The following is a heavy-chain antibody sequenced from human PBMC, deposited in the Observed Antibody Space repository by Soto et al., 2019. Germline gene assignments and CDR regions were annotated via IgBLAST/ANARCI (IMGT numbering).Heavy chain of an antibody. CDR3: AKEASREWFGELFDDY. J-gene: IGHJ4*02. D-gene: IGHD3-10*01. CDR2: ISGSGGST. Sequence: GGSLRLSCAASGFTFSSYAMSWVRQAPGKGLEWVSAISGSGGSTYYADSVKGRYTISRDNSKKTLYLQMNRLRAEDTVVYYCAKEASREWFGELFDDYWGQGTLVTVSS. CDR1: GFTFSSYA. V-gene: IGHV3-23*01.